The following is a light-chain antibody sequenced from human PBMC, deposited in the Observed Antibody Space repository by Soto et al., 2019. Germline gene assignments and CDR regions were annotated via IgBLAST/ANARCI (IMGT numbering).Light chain of an antibody. CDR2: EVS. V-gene: IGLV2-14*01. Sequence: SALTQPASVSGSPGQSITISCTGTSSDVGGYDYVSWYQHHPGKAPKLIIFEVSDRPSGVSNRFSGSKSGNTASLTISGLQVEDEADYYCTSYATSSPYVFGTGTKLTVL. CDR1: SSDVGGYDY. J-gene: IGLJ1*01. CDR3: TSYATSSPYV.